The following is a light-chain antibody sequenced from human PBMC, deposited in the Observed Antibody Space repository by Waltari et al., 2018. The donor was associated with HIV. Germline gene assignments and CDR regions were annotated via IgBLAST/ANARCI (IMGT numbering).Light chain of an antibody. CDR1: SSNIGAGFD. V-gene: IGLV1-40*01. Sequence: QSVLTQPPSVSGAPGQRVTISCTGSSSNIGAGFDVPWYQQLPGIAPKLLIYAATNLHSGVPDRFSGSKSGTSASRAITGLQAEDEADYYCQSYDSSLSSYVFASGTRVTVL. J-gene: IGLJ1*01. CDR3: QSYDSSLSSYV. CDR2: AAT.